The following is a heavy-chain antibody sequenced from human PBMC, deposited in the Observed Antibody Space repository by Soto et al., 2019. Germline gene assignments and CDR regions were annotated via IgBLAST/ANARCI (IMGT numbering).Heavy chain of an antibody. CDR2: IYYSGST. D-gene: IGHD1-26*01. J-gene: IGHJ5*02. CDR3: ARHGGWWELRDWFDP. V-gene: IGHV4-39*01. Sequence: QLQLQESGPGLVKPSETLSLTCTVSGGSISSSSYYWGWIRQPPGKGLEWIGSIYYSGSTYYNPSLKSRVTISVDTSKNQFSLKLSSVTAADTAVYYCARHGGWWELRDWFDPWGQGTLVTVSS. CDR1: GGSISSSSYY.